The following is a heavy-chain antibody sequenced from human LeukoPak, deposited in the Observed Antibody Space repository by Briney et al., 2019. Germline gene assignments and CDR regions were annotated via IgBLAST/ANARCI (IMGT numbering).Heavy chain of an antibody. Sequence: PGGSLRLSCAASGFRFNTYWMSWVRQAPGKGLEWVANIKQDGSEKYYVDSVEGRFTISRDNAKNSLYLQMNRLRVEDTAVYYCARIRFGESYAPKSYYYYYMDVWGIGTTVTISS. CDR1: GFRFNTYW. CDR3: ARIRFGESYAPKSYYYYYMDV. V-gene: IGHV3-7*01. CDR2: IKQDGSEK. D-gene: IGHD3-10*01. J-gene: IGHJ6*03.